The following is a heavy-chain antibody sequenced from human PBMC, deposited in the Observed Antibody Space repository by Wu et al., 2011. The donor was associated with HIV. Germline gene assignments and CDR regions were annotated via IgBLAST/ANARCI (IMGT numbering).Heavy chain of an antibody. CDR2: IIPINGTT. Sequence: QVQLVQSGAEVKKPGSSVKVSCKASGATFSSYAISWVRQAPGQGLEWMGGIIPINGTTNYAQKFQGRVTITADKSTSTAYMELNSLRSEDTAVYYVRRVFSXSRRRPXSTFLLRSSNXDVWGEGYHGHR. J-gene: IGHJ6*03. V-gene: IGHV1-69*14. D-gene: IGHD2/OR15-2a*01. CDR1: GATFSSYA. CDR3: RRVFSXSRRRPXSTFLLRSSNXDV.